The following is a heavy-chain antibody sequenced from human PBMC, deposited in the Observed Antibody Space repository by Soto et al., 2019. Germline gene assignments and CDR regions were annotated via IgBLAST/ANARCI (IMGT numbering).Heavy chain of an antibody. CDR2: INAGNGNT. Sequence: ASVKVPFKASGYSFPSYALYWLHQAPAQRLEGLGWINAGNGNTKYSQKFQGRVTITRDTSASTAYMELSSLRSGDTAVYHCSRRSVNWGQGTLVTVS. J-gene: IGHJ4*02. CDR3: SRRSVN. V-gene: IGHV1-3*01. CDR1: GYSFPSYA.